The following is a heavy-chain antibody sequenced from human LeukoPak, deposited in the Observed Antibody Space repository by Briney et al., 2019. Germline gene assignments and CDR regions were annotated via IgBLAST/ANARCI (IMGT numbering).Heavy chain of an antibody. J-gene: IGHJ5*02. Sequence: GGSLRLSCVASGFSIGPFWMTWVRQAPGKGLEWVANIRGDASRLYYVDSVKGRFTISRDNAKNSLYLQMSNLRAEDTAVYYCARDLPPGDFHDGGPFDPWGQGTLVTVSS. CDR2: IRGDASRL. D-gene: IGHD3-16*01. CDR3: ARDLPPGDFHDGGPFDP. CDR1: GFSIGPFW. V-gene: IGHV3-7*03.